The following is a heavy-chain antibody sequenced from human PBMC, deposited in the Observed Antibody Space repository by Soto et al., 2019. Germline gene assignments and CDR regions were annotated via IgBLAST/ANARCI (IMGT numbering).Heavy chain of an antibody. V-gene: IGHV1-69*13. Sequence: GASVKVSCKASGGTFSSYAISWVRQAPGQGLEWMGGIIPIFGTANYAQKFQGRVTITADESTSTAYMELSSLRSEDTAVYYCARDQEVADYPPGYAFDIWGQGTMVTVSS. D-gene: IGHD2-15*01. J-gene: IGHJ3*02. CDR1: GGTFSSYA. CDR3: ARDQEVADYPPGYAFDI. CDR2: IIPIFGTA.